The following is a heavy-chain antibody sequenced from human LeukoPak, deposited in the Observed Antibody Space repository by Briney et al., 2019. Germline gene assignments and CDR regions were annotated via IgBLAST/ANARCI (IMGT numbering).Heavy chain of an antibody. CDR3: ARSGTLTGYLY. J-gene: IGHJ4*02. CDR2: IFYSGST. D-gene: IGHD3-9*01. V-gene: IGHV4-59*01. Sequence: SETLSLTCTVSGGSLSSYYCTWIRQPPGKGLEWIGYIFYSGSTNYNPSLKSRVTMSVDTSKNQFSLKLNSVTAADTAVYYCARSGTLTGYLYWGQGALVTVSS. CDR1: GGSLSSYY.